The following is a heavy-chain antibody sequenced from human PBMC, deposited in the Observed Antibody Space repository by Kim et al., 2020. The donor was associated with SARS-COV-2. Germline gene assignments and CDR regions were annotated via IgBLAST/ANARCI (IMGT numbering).Heavy chain of an antibody. V-gene: IGHV3-66*04. CDR2: IYNTGRT. Sequence: GGSLRLSCAASGFTVRANYMSWVRQAPGKGLEWVSVIYNTGRTYYADSVKGRFTISRDDSRNTLYLQMNSLRVEDTAVYYCVRLSNSWPDYWGQGTLVIVSS. D-gene: IGHD6-13*01. CDR3: VRLSNSWPDY. CDR1: GFTVRANY. J-gene: IGHJ4*02.